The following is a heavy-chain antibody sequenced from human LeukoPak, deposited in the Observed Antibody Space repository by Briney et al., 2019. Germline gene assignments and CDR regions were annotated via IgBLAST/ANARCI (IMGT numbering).Heavy chain of an antibody. CDR3: ARVVASTSIDA. V-gene: IGHV4-38-2*02. Sequence: SETLSLTCTVSLYSISSGYFWGWIRQPPGKGLEWIGSIFHSGDVYYNPSLKSRVTISVDTSKNRFSLKVTSVTAADTALYYCARVVASTSIDAWGQGTLVTVST. D-gene: IGHD2-15*01. J-gene: IGHJ5*02. CDR1: LYSISSGYF. CDR2: IFHSGDV.